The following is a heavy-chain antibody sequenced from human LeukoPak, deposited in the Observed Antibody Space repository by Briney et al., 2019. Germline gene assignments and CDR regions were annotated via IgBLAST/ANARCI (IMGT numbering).Heavy chain of an antibody. V-gene: IGHV1-3*04. D-gene: IGHD4/OR15-4a*01. CDR3: ARDQSLTWYGVPGDY. CDR2: TNTVNDNT. Sequence: ASVKVSCKASGYTFTRNAMHWVRQAPGQGLEWMGWTNTVNDNTEYSQKFHGRVTITRDISASTVYMELSSLRSEDTAMYYCARDQSLTWYGVPGDYWGQGTQVTVS. J-gene: IGHJ4*02. CDR1: GYTFTRNA.